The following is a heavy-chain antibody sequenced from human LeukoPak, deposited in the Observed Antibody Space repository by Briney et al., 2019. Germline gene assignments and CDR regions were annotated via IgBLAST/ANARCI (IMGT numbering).Heavy chain of an antibody. CDR3: ARGTTVPTDY. Sequence: PSETLSLTCTVSGGSISSYYWSWIRQPAGKGLEWIGSIYYSGNTYYNPSLKSRVTILVDTSKNHFSLKVSSVTAADTAVYYCARGTTVPTDYWGQGTLVTVSS. J-gene: IGHJ4*02. D-gene: IGHD4-11*01. CDR2: IYYSGNT. CDR1: GGSISSYY. V-gene: IGHV4-59*05.